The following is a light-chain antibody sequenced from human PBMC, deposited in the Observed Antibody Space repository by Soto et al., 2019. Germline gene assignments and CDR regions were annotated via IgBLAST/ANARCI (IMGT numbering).Light chain of an antibody. Sequence: DIQMTQSPSTLSASVGDRVTVTFRASQSIGDALAWYQQKPGKAPNLLISKASTLESGVPSRFSGSGSGTEFTLTISSLQPDDFTTYYCQQYYSYSPLTFGGGAKVDI. J-gene: IGKJ4*01. CDR3: QQYYSYSPLT. CDR1: QSIGDA. CDR2: KAS. V-gene: IGKV1-5*03.